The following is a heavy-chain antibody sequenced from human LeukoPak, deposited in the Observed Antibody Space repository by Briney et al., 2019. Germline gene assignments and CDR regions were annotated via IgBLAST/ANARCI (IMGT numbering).Heavy chain of an antibody. CDR1: GYTFTSYD. CDR3: ARGSPYYDILTGP. Sequence: ASVKVSCKASGYTFTSYDINWVRQATGQGLEWMGWMNPNSGNTGYAQKFQGRVTMTRNTSISTAYMELSSLRSEDTAVYYSARGSPYYDILTGPWGQGTLVTVSS. D-gene: IGHD3-9*01. V-gene: IGHV1-8*01. J-gene: IGHJ5*02. CDR2: MNPNSGNT.